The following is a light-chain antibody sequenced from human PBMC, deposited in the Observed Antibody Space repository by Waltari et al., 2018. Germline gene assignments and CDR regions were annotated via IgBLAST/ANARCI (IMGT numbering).Light chain of an antibody. CDR2: SNN. J-gene: IGLJ2*01. CDR3: AAWDDSLNGVV. CDR1: SSNIGSTT. Sequence: QAGLTEPPSASVAPGHSGTISCSGSSSNIGSTTVNWYQQLPGTAPKLLIYSNNQRPSGVPDRFSGSKSGTSASLAISGRQSEDEADYYCAAWDDSLNGVVFGGGTKLTVL. V-gene: IGLV1-44*01.